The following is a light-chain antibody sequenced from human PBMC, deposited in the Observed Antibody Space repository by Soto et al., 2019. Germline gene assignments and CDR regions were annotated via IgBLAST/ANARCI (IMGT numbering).Light chain of an antibody. V-gene: IGKV3-20*01. Sequence: EIVLTQSPGTLSLSPGERATLSCRASQSISSGFVAWYQQKPDQAPRLLIYGTRRAPGIPDTFSGSGSGTDFTLTLSRLEPEDFAVYYCQQYSSSSLSFGGGSKVEI. CDR3: QQYSSSSLS. J-gene: IGKJ4*01. CDR2: GT. CDR1: QSISSGF.